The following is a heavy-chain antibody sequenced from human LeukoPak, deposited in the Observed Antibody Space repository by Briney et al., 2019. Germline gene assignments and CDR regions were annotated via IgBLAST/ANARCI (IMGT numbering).Heavy chain of an antibody. Sequence: PSETLSLTCTVSGGSISSYYWSWIRQPPGKGLEWIGYIYYSGSTNYNPSLKSRVTISVDTSKNQFSLKLSSVAAADTAVYYCARGGDLGLLRYFDWLFHNWFDPWGKGTLVTVSS. J-gene: IGHJ5*02. V-gene: IGHV4-59*08. CDR1: GGSISSYY. D-gene: IGHD3-9*01. CDR2: IYYSGST. CDR3: ARGGDLGLLRYFDWLFHNWFDP.